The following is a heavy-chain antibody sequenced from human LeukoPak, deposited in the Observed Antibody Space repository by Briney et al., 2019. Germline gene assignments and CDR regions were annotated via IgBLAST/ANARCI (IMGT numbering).Heavy chain of an antibody. J-gene: IGHJ4*02. D-gene: IGHD2-2*02. V-gene: IGHV3-23*01. CDR3: ARGGRYCTTTNCYIGK. CDR1: GFIFSSFA. CDR2: ISGGGGST. Sequence: GGSLRLSCAASGFIFSSFAMNWVRQAPGKGLEWVSSISGGGGSTYYADSVKGRFTISRDNSDNTLYLQMNSLRAEDTAIYHCARGGRYCTTTNCYIGKWGQGTLVTVSS.